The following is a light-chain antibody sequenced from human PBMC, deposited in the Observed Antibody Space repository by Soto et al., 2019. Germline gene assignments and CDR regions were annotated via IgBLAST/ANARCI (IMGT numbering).Light chain of an antibody. CDR3: IQNTQFPFS. V-gene: IGKV2D-29*01. J-gene: IGKJ3*01. CDR1: QSLLYSDGKTY. CDR2: DVS. Sequence: LMIQTPPSLSVSPGQPASISCKSSQSLLYSDGKTYLSWFLQKPGQPPQPLMYDVSKRFSGEPDRFTGSGSGTDFTLKISRVEAEDVGVYYCIQNTQFPFSVGPGTKVDIK.